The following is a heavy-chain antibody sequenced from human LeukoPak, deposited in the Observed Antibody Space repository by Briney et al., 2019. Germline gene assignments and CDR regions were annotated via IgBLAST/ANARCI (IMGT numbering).Heavy chain of an antibody. D-gene: IGHD3-3*01. CDR3: ARGPSRYYDFWSGYSCPGNWFDP. CDR2: MNPNSGNT. V-gene: IGHV1-8*01. Sequence: ASVKVSCKASGYTFTSYDINWVRQATGQGLEWMGWMNPNSGNTGYAQKFQGRVTMTRNTSISTAYMELSSLRSEDTAVYYCARGPSRYYDFWSGYSCPGNWFDPWGQGTLVTVSS. CDR1: GYTFTSYD. J-gene: IGHJ5*02.